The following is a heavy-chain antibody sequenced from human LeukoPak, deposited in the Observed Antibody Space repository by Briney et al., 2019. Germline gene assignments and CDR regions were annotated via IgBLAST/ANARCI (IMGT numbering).Heavy chain of an antibody. Sequence: GGSLRLSCAASGFTFSSYAMSWVRQAPGKGLEWVSAISGSGGSTHYADSVKGRFTISRDNSKNTLYLQMNSLRAEDTAVYYCAKDPLGAVAPFDYWGQGTLVTVSS. CDR2: ISGSGGST. D-gene: IGHD5-12*01. V-gene: IGHV3-23*01. CDR1: GFTFSSYA. J-gene: IGHJ4*02. CDR3: AKDPLGAVAPFDY.